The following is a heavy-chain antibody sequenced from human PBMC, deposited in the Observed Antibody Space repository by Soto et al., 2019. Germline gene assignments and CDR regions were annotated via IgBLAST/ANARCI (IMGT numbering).Heavy chain of an antibody. CDR1: GFSLSTSGVG. D-gene: IGHD2-2*01. V-gene: IGHV2-5*02. CDR2: IYWDNTK. CDR3: AHRLCDSTCYWDVGFLDY. Sequence: QITLKESGPPLVKPTQTLTLTCTFSGFSLSTSGVGVGWIRQPPGKALECLALIYWDNTKRYSPSLKSRLSVTKDTSKNQVVLTMTNMDPVDTGTYYCAHRLCDSTCYWDVGFLDYWGQGALVTVSS. J-gene: IGHJ4*02.